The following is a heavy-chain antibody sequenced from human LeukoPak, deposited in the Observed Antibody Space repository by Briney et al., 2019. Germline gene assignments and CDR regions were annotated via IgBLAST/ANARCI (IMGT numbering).Heavy chain of an antibody. J-gene: IGHJ3*01. CDR3: ARLYTPDDAFDV. D-gene: IGHD2-2*02. Sequence: ASVKVSCKASGYTFTDYYIHWLRQAPGPGLEWVGWINPYTGDTNYAQKFQDMVTMTRDTSVNTAYMELSSLRSDDTAVYYCARLYTPDDAFDVRGQGTMVTVSS. CDR1: GYTFTDYY. CDR2: INPYTGDT. V-gene: IGHV1-2*02.